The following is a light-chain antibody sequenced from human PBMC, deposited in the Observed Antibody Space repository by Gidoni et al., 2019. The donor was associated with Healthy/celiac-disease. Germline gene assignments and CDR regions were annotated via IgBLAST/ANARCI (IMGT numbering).Light chain of an antibody. Sequence: YEVSKRPSGVPDRFSGSKSGNTASLTVSGLQAEDEAEYHCSSYAGTYSPFVFGTGTSVTV. CDR2: EVS. CDR3: SSYAGTYSPFV. V-gene: IGLV2-8*01. J-gene: IGLJ1*01.